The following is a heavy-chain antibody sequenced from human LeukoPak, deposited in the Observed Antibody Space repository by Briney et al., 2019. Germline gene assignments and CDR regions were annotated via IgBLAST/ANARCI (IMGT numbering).Heavy chain of an antibody. D-gene: IGHD2-15*01. V-gene: IGHV4-4*07. CDR2: FYTSGST. Sequence: SSETPSLTCIVSGGSISSYYWTWIRQPAGKGLEWIGRFYTSGSTNYNPSLKSRVTMSVDTSKNQFSLKLSSVTAADTAMYYCARGCSGGSCYSGSAFDYWGQGTLVTVSS. CDR1: GGSISSYY. CDR3: ARGCSGGSCYSGSAFDY. J-gene: IGHJ4*02.